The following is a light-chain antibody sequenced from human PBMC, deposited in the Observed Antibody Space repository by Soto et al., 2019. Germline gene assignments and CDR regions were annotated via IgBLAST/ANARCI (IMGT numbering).Light chain of an antibody. CDR3: QQSYSTPPGT. Sequence: DIQMTQSPSSLSASVGDRVTITCRASQSISNYLNWYQQKPGKAPNLLIYDASSLQSGVPSRFSGSESGTDFTLTISSLQPEDFATYYCQQSYSTPPGTFGQGTKVDIK. J-gene: IGKJ2*01. V-gene: IGKV1-39*01. CDR1: QSISNY. CDR2: DAS.